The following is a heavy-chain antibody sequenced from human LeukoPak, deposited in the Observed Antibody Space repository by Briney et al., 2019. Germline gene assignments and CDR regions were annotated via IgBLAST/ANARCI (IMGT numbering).Heavy chain of an antibody. CDR3: ARHGEGVTTVTTGPNWYFDL. J-gene: IGHJ2*01. CDR2: IYSSRST. Sequence: ASETLPLTCTVSGGSISSSSFYWGWIRQPPGKGLEWIGTIYSSRSTYYNPSLKSRVSISVHTSKNQFSLELSSVTAADTAVYYCARHGEGVTTVTTGPNWYFDLWGRGTLVTVSS. D-gene: IGHD4-17*01. CDR1: GGSISSSSFY. V-gene: IGHV4-39*01.